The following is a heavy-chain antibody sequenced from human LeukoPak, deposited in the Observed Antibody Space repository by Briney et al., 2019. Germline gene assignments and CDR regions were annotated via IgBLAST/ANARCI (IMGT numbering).Heavy chain of an antibody. CDR3: ARDFGWISGLDY. CDR2: ISYDGSNK. V-gene: IGHV3-30-3*01. D-gene: IGHD2-2*03. Sequence: GGSLRLSCAAFGFTFSSYAMHWVRQAPGEGLEWVVVISYDGSNKYYADSVKGRFTISRDNSKNTLFLQMNSLRGEETAVYYCARDFGWISGLDYWGQGTLVTVSS. CDR1: GFTFSSYA. J-gene: IGHJ4*02.